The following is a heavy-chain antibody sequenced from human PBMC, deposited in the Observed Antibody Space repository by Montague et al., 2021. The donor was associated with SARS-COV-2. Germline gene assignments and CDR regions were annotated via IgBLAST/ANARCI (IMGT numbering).Heavy chain of an antibody. CDR3: AATSRDIVVVVAAYYGMDV. CDR2: ISSSGSTI. J-gene: IGHJ6*02. CDR1: GFTFSSYE. Sequence: SLRLSCAASGFTFSSYEMNWVRQAPGKGLEWVSYISSSGSTIYYADSVKGRFTISRDNAKNSLYLQMNSLRAEDTAVYYCAATSRDIVVVVAAYYGMDVWGQGTTVTVSS. V-gene: IGHV3-48*03. D-gene: IGHD2-15*01.